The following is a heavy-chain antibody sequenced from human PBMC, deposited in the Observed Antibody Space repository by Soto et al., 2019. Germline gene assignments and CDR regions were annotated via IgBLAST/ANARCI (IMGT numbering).Heavy chain of an antibody. J-gene: IGHJ4*02. CDR2: ISAYNANA. Sequence: QIQLLQSGAEVKKPGASVKVTCKASGYTFRNFGISWVRQAPGQGLEWMGWISAYNANANYAQKFQGRLTMTADTSTSTAYMELRSLRSDDTAVYYCARENSYFDYWGQGTLVTV. CDR3: ARENSYFDY. V-gene: IGHV1-18*01. CDR1: GYTFRNFG.